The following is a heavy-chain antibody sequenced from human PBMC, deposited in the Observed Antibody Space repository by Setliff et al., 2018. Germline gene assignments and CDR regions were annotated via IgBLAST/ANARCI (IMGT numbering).Heavy chain of an antibody. J-gene: IGHJ5*02. V-gene: IGHV3-21*01. CDR2: ISSSSSYI. CDR1: GFTFSSYS. CDR3: ASSFYDSPVFDP. D-gene: IGHD3-22*01. Sequence: PGGSLRLSCAASGFTFSSYSMNWVRQAPGKGLEWVSSISSSSSYIYYADSVKGRFTISRDNAKNSLYLQMNSLRAEDTAVYYCASSFYDSPVFDPWGQGTLVTVSS.